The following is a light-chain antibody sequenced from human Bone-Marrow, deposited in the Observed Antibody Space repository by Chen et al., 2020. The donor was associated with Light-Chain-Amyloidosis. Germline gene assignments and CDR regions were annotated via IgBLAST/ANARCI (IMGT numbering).Light chain of an antibody. J-gene: IGLJ2*01. V-gene: IGLV3-25*03. Sequence: SYELTQPPSVSVSPGQTARIPCSGDDLPTKYAYWYQQKPVQATVLVIHRDTERPSGISERFSGSSSGTTATLTISGVQAEDEADYHCQSADSSGTYEVIFGGGTKLTVL. CDR2: RDT. CDR1: DLPTKY. CDR3: QSADSSGTYEVI.